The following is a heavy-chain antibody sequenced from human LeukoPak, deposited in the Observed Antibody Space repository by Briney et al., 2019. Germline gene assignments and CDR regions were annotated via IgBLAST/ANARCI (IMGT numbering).Heavy chain of an antibody. J-gene: IGHJ4*02. CDR2: IIPIFGTA. CDR3: ARGYGGAMLNYFDY. Sequence: SVKVSCTASGGTFSSYAISWVRQAPGQGLEWMAGIIPIFGTANYAQKFQGRVTITADESTSTAYMELSSLRSEDTAVYYCARGYGGAMLNYFDYWGQGTLVTVSS. D-gene: IGHD3-16*01. V-gene: IGHV1-69*13. CDR1: GGTFSSYA.